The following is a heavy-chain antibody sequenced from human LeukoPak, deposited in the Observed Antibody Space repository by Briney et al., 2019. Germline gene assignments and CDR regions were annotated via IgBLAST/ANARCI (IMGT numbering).Heavy chain of an antibody. CDR2: TYTGGNS. CDR1: GFTFSRYD. Sequence: GGSLRLSCAASGFTFSRYDMHWVRQATGKGLEWVSVTYTGGNSYYAGSVQGRFIISRDISKNTLYLQMNNLRAEDSALYYCARGGRGSAAVVAPRSFDIWGQGTMVTVSS. CDR3: ARGGRGSAAVVAPRSFDI. D-gene: IGHD3-22*01. V-gene: IGHV3-53*01. J-gene: IGHJ3*02.